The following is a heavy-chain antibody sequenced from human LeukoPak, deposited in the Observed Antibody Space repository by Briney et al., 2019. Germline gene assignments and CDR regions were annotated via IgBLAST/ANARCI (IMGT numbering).Heavy chain of an antibody. D-gene: IGHD5-12*01. J-gene: IGHJ4*02. CDR1: GFTFDDYA. CDR2: ISWDGGSI. CDR3: AKINVDHFDY. V-gene: IGHV3-43D*03. Sequence: PGGSLRLSCAASGFTFDDYAMHWVRQAPGKGLEWVSLISWDGGSIYYADSVKGRFTISRDNTKNSLYLQMNSLRTEDTALYYCAKINVDHFDYWGQGTLVTVSS.